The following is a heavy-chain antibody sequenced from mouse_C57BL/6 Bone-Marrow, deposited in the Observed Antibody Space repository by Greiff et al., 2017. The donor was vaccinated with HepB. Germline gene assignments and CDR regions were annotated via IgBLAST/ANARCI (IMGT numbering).Heavy chain of an antibody. J-gene: IGHJ2*01. CDR2: IDPANGNT. D-gene: IGHD1-1*01. CDR3: ARRRFITTEGPYFDY. Sequence: VQLQQPVAELVRPGASVKLSCTASGFNIKNTYMHWVKQRPEQGLEWIGRIDPANGNTKYAPKFQGKATITADTSSNTAYLQLSSLTSEDTAIYYCARRRFITTEGPYFDYWGQGTTLTVSS. CDR1: GFNIKNTY. V-gene: IGHV14-3*01.